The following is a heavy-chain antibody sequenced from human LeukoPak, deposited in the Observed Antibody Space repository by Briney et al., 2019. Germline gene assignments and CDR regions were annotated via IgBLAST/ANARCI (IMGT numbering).Heavy chain of an antibody. Sequence: PGGSLTLSCAASGFSFSTYAMSWVREAPARGLEWVSSLRGNGDTFYADSVKGRFTVSRDDSRNTVHLQLNNLRVEDTAIYYCAKANWISSADAVFWGQGTVVTVSS. J-gene: IGHJ4*02. CDR3: AKANWISSADAVF. D-gene: IGHD2-2*03. V-gene: IGHV3-23*01. CDR2: LRGNGDT. CDR1: GFSFSTYA.